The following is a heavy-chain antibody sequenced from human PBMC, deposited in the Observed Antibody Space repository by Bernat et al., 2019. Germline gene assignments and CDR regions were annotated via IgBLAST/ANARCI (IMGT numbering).Heavy chain of an antibody. Sequence: EVQLVESGGGLVQPGGSLRLSCAASGFTFRSYWMHWVRQAPGKGLVWVSRSNSDESRTNYADSVKGRFTISRDNAKNTLYLQMNSLRAEDTAVYYCVRDSGYCSGGRCADAFDIWGQGTMVTVSS. V-gene: IGHV3-74*01. J-gene: IGHJ3*02. CDR3: VRDSGYCSGGRCADAFDI. D-gene: IGHD2-15*01. CDR1: GFTFRSYW. CDR2: SNSDESRT.